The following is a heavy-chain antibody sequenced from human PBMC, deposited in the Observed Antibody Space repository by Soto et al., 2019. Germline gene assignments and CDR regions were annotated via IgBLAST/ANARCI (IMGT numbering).Heavy chain of an antibody. V-gene: IGHV3-74*01. Sequence: GSLRLSCAASGFTFSNYWTHWVRQAPGKGLVWVSRINGDGSTTTYADFVRGRFTISRDNAKNTLYLQMDSLGADDTAVYYCTRGGTSATYWGLFDYWGQGALVTVSS. J-gene: IGHJ4*02. CDR3: TRGGTSATYWGLFDY. D-gene: IGHD7-27*01. CDR2: INGDGSTT. CDR1: GFTFSNYW.